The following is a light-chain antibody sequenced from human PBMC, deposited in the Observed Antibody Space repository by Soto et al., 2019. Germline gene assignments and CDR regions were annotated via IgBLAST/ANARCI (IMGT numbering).Light chain of an antibody. CDR3: QQYNNWPPYT. V-gene: IGKV3-15*01. J-gene: IGKJ2*01. CDR2: GAS. CDR1: QSVSSN. Sequence: EIVMTQSPATLSVSPGERTTLSCRSSQSVSSNLAWYQQKPHQAPRHLIYGASTMATGIPARFSGSASGTEFTLTISSLQSEDFAVYYCQQYNNWPPYTFGQGTKLEIK.